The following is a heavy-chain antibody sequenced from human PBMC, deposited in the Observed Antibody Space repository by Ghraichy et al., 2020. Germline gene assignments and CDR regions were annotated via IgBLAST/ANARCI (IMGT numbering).Heavy chain of an antibody. Sequence: SETLSLTCAVSGGSISSGGYSWSWIRQPPGQGLEWIGYIYHSGSTYYNPSLKSRVTISVDRSKNQFSLKLSSVTAADTAVYYCARGPPSMVQGIVMSGGAFDYLGQGTLVTVSS. CDR1: GGSISSGGYS. CDR2: IYHSGST. J-gene: IGHJ4*02. CDR3: ARGPPSMVQGIVMSGGAFDY. V-gene: IGHV4-30-2*01. D-gene: IGHD3-10*01.